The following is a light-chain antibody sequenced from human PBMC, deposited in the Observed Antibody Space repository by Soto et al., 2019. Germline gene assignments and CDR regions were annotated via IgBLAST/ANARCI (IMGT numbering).Light chain of an antibody. Sequence: QAALTQKPSLPVSPRGTVTLTCGSRTGAVTNGHYSYWFQQKPGQAPRTLIYDTTNRHSWTPARFSGSLIGGKAALTLSGAQPDYEAEYYCLLSYNGPYVFGTGTKVTVL. J-gene: IGLJ1*01. V-gene: IGLV7-46*01. CDR1: TGAVTNGHY. CDR3: LLSYNGPYV. CDR2: DTT.